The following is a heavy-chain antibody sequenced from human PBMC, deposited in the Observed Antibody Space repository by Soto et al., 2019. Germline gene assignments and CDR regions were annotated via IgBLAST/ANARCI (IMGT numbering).Heavy chain of an antibody. J-gene: IGHJ6*02. V-gene: IGHV1-2*04. Sequence: ASVKVACTASGYTFTGYYMHWVRLATGQGLEWMGWINPNSGGTNYAQKFQGWVTMTRDTSISTAYMELSRLRSDDTAVYYCARDLGTVGGYYYYGMDVWGQGTTVTVSS. D-gene: IGHD1-26*01. CDR1: GYTFTGYY. CDR3: ARDLGTVGGYYYYGMDV. CDR2: INPNSGGT.